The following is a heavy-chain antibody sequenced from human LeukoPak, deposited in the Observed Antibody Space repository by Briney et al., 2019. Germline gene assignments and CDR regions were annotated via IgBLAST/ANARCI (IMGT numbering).Heavy chain of an antibody. Sequence: SETLSLTCTVSGGSISSGVYYWGWIRQPPGKGLEWIASIYYSGSTYYNPSLESRVSIVRDTSKNQFSLKLTSVTAADTAVYYCARRATMVRGLNDAFDIWGQGTMVTVSS. CDR3: ARRATMVRGLNDAFDI. J-gene: IGHJ3*02. V-gene: IGHV4-39*01. CDR2: IYYSGST. D-gene: IGHD3-10*01. CDR1: GGSISSGVYY.